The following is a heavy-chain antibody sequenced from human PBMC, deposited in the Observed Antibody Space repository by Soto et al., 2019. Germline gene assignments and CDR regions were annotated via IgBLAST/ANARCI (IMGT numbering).Heavy chain of an antibody. Sequence: QVQLVESGGGVVQPGRSLRLSCAASGFTFSSYAMHWVRQAPGKGLEWVAVISYDGSNKYYADSVKGRFTISRDNSKNTLYLQMNSLRAEDTAVYYCATSGSSWSPYYYYYGMDVWGQGTTVTVSS. J-gene: IGHJ6*02. CDR1: GFTFSSYA. D-gene: IGHD6-13*01. CDR3: ATSGSSWSPYYYYYGMDV. V-gene: IGHV3-30-3*01. CDR2: ISYDGSNK.